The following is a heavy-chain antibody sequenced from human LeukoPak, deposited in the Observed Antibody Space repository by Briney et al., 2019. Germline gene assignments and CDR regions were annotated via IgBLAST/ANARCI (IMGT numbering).Heavy chain of an antibody. Sequence: SETLSLTCTVSGGSISSYYWSWIRQPPGKGLEWIGYIYYSGSTNYNPSLKSRVTISVDASKNQFSLKLSSVTAADTAVYYCARARSGSYLRTYYYYYMDVWSKGTTVTISS. CDR1: GGSISSYY. CDR2: IYYSGST. D-gene: IGHD1-26*01. J-gene: IGHJ6*03. CDR3: ARARSGSYLRTYYYYYMDV. V-gene: IGHV4-59*01.